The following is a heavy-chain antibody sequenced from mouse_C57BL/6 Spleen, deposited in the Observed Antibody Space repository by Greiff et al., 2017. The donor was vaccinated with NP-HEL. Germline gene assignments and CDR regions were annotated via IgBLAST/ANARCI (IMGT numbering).Heavy chain of an antibody. J-gene: IGHJ2*01. V-gene: IGHV1-67*01. CDR3: ARRAYGGSSDY. D-gene: IGHD1-1*01. Sequence: VQLQESGPELVRPGVSVKISCKGSGYTFTDYAMHWVKQSHAKSLEWIGVISTYYGDASYNEKFKDKATLTVDKSSSTAYMKLARLTSEDSSVYCCARRAYGGSSDYWGQGTTLTVSS. CDR2: ISTYYGDA. CDR1: GYTFTDYA.